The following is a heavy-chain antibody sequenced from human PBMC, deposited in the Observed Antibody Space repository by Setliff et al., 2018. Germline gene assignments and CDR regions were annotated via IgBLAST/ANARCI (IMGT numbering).Heavy chain of an antibody. D-gene: IGHD2-21*01. Sequence: SCHGAGYSFSNFWIGWVRQMPGKGLEWMGIIYPGDSHTRYSPSFQGQVTMSADKSINTAYLQWSNLKASDTAVYYCARRGERFFNWFDPWGQGTLVTVSS. CDR3: ARRGERFFNWFDP. CDR1: GYSFSNFW. CDR2: IYPGDSHT. V-gene: IGHV5-51*01. J-gene: IGHJ5*02.